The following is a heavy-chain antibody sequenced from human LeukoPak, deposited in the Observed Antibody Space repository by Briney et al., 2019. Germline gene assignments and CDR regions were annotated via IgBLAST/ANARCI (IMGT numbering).Heavy chain of an antibody. D-gene: IGHD1-26*01. CDR1: GYTFTNYY. Sequence: EASVKVSCKASGYTFTNYYIHWVRQAPGQGLECMGIINPSGGSTSYAQKFQGRVTMTRHMSTSTVYMELSSLRSEDTAVYYCARGGVGATTYVWFDPWGQGTLVTVSS. V-gene: IGHV1-46*01. J-gene: IGHJ5*02. CDR3: ARGGVGATTYVWFDP. CDR2: INPSGGST.